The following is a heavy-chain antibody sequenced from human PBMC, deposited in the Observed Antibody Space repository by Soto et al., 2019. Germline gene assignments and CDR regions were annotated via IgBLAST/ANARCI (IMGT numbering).Heavy chain of an antibody. D-gene: IGHD5-12*01. CDR3: AGISGYDSLAYYYYGMDV. CDR2: TYYRSKWYN. Sequence: SQTLSLTCAISGDSVSSKSAAWNWIRQSPSRCLEWLGRTYYRSKWYNDYAVSVKSRITINPDTSKNQFSLQLNSVTPEDTAVYYCAGISGYDSLAYYYYGMDVWGQGTTVTVSS. J-gene: IGHJ6*02. CDR1: GDSVSSKSAA. V-gene: IGHV6-1*01.